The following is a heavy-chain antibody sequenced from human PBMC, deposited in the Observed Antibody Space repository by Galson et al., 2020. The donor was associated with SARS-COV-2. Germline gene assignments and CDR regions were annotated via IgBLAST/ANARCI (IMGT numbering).Heavy chain of an antibody. Sequence: SETLSLTCTVSGGSISSSSYYWGWIRKPPGKRLERIGSLYYSGSTYYNPSLKSRVTISVDTSKNQFSLKLSSVTAADTAVYYCARRRSGYYFVGPGYWFDPWGQGTLVTVSS. CDR3: ARRRSGYYFVGPGYWFDP. D-gene: IGHD3-22*01. CDR2: LYYSGST. J-gene: IGHJ5*02. CDR1: GGSISSSSYY. V-gene: IGHV4-39*01.